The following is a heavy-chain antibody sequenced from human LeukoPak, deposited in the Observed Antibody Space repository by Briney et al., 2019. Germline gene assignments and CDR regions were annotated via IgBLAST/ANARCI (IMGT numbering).Heavy chain of an antibody. CDR2: ISYDGSNK. J-gene: IGHJ5*02. CDR3: ARDRFPHQIVGATNWFDP. D-gene: IGHD1-26*01. V-gene: IGHV3-30-3*01. CDR1: GFTFSSYA. Sequence: GGSLRLSCAASGFTFSSYAMHWVRQAPGKGLEWVAVISYDGSNKYYADSVKGRFTISRDNSKNTLYLQMNSLRAEDTAVYYCARDRFPHQIVGATNWFDPWGQGTLVTVSS.